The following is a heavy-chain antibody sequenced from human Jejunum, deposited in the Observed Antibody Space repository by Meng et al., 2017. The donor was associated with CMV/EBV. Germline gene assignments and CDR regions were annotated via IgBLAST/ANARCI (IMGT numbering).Heavy chain of an antibody. Sequence: LKISCAASGFTFSTYAMTWVRQAPGKGPVWVSRISSDGSSTTYADSVKGRLTISRDNAKNTLYLQMNSLRAEDTAVYYCARGIGESWGQGALVTVSS. CDR2: ISSDGSST. CDR3: ARGIGES. J-gene: IGHJ4*02. CDR1: GFTFSTYA. D-gene: IGHD2/OR15-2a*01. V-gene: IGHV3-74*01.